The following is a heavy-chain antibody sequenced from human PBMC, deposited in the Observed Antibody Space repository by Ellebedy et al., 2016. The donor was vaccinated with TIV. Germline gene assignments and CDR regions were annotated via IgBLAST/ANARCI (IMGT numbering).Heavy chain of an antibody. Sequence: MPSETLSLTCTVSGDSISGYYWSWIRQPPGKGLEWIGYIYSSGSGEYNPSLKSRVTMSVDTSRGQVSLRLNSVTAADTAVYYCARSGGWYTPYDYWGQGTLVTVSS. V-gene: IGHV4-59*01. CDR1: GDSISGYY. CDR2: IYSSGSG. CDR3: ARSGGWYTPYDY. J-gene: IGHJ4*02. D-gene: IGHD6-19*01.